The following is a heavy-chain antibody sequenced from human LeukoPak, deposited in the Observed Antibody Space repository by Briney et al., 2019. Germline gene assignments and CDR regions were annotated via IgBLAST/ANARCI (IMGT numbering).Heavy chain of an antibody. CDR1: GFTFSSYS. V-gene: IGHV3-48*04. CDR3: ARGVAAGLDY. J-gene: IGHJ4*02. Sequence: GGSLRLSCAASGFTFSSYSMNWVRQAPGKGLEWVSYISSSSSTIYYADSVKGRFTISRDNAKNSLYLQMNSLRAEDTAVYYCARGVAAGLDYWGQGTLVTVSS. D-gene: IGHD2-15*01. CDR2: ISSSSSTI.